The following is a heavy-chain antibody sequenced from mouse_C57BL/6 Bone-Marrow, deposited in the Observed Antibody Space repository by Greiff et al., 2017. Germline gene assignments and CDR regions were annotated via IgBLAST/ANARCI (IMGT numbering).Heavy chain of an antibody. CDR1: GFTFSSYA. CDR2: ISSGGDYI. V-gene: IGHV5-9-1*02. CDR3: KRDGYYYYRYFDV. J-gene: IGHJ1*03. D-gene: IGHD2-3*01. Sequence: EVQGVESGEGLVKPGGSLKLSCAASGFTFSSYAMSWVRQTPEKRLEWVAYISSGGDYIYYADNVKGRFTISRDNARNTLYLQMSSLKSEDTAMSSCKRDGYYYYRYFDVWGTGTTVTVSS.